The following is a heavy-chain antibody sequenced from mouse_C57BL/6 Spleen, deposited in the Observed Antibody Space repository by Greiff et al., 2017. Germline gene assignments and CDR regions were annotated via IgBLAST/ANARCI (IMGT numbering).Heavy chain of an antibody. CDR2: IDPETGGT. CDR1: GYTFTDYE. Sequence: VKLMESGAELVRPGASVTLSCKASGYTFTDYEMHWVKQTPVHGLEWIGAIDPETGGTAYNQKFKGKAILTADKSSSTAYMELRSLTSEDSAVYYCTRQIFDYWGQGTTLTVSS. V-gene: IGHV1-15*01. CDR3: TRQIFDY. J-gene: IGHJ2*01.